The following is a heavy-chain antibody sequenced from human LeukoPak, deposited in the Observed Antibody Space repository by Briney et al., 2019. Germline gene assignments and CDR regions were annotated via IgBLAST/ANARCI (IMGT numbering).Heavy chain of an antibody. J-gene: IGHJ6*03. V-gene: IGHV4-4*07. CDR1: GGSLSSYY. D-gene: IGHD2-2*01. CDR2: IYTSGST. CDR3: ARLSSHHHNMPLYYYYYYMDV. Sequence: SETLSLTCTVSGGSLSSYYWSWIRQPAGKGLEWIGRIYTSGSTNYNPSLKSRVTISVDTSKNQFSLKLSSVTAADTAVYYCARLSSHHHNMPLYYYYYYMDVWGKGTTVTVSS.